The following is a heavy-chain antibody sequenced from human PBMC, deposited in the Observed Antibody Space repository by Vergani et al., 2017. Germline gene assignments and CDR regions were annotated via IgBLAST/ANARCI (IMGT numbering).Heavy chain of an antibody. CDR3: ARGRYDSSGYYSYYYYYGMDV. CDR2: ISSSSSYI. CDR1: GFTFSSYS. Sequence: EVQLVESGGGLVKPGGSLRLSCAASGFTFSSYSMNWVRQAPGTGLEWVSSISSSSSYIYYADSVKGRFPISRDNAKNSLYLQMKSLRAEDTAVYYCARGRYDSSGYYSYYYYYGMDVWGQGTTVTVSS. V-gene: IGHV3-21*01. D-gene: IGHD3-22*01. J-gene: IGHJ6*02.